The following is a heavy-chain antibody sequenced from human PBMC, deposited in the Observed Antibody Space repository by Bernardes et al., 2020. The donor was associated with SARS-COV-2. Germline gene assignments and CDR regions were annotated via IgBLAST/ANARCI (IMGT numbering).Heavy chain of an antibody. D-gene: IGHD2-2*01. Sequence: GGSLRLSCAASGFTFSSYAMTWVRQAPGKGLEWVSAISASGGSTYYVDSVKGRFTISRDNAKNSLYLQMNDLRADDTAVYYCARWSAGFDSWGQGTLVTVSS. V-gene: IGHV3-23*01. CDR2: ISASGGST. CDR1: GFTFSSYA. CDR3: ARWSAGFDS. J-gene: IGHJ5*01.